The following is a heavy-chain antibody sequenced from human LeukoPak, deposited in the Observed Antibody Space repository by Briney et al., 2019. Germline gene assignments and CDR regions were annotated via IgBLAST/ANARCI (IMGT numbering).Heavy chain of an antibody. D-gene: IGHD3-9*01. V-gene: IGHV3-64D*06. J-gene: IGHJ4*02. CDR3: VGDQVDDTGYLR. CDR1: GFIFTAYT. Sequence: GGSLRLSCSASGFIFTAYTMYWVRQAPGKGLEFVSVVNGNGDTTYYTDSVKGRFTISRDNSKNTLYLQMSSLRAEDTAVYYCVGDQVDDTGYLRWGQGTRVTVSA. CDR2: VNGNGDTT.